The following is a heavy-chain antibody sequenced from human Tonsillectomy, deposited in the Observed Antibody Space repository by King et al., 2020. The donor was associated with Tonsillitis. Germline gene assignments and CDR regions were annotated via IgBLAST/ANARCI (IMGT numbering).Heavy chain of an antibody. CDR3: ARESPYYDFWSSYYAD. J-gene: IGHJ4*02. CDR1: GYTFTTYG. V-gene: IGHV1-18*01. Sequence: QLVQSGAEVKKPGASVKVSCKASGYTFTTYGIAWVRQAPGQGLEWRGWISGYNDHTNSAHKFQGRLTMTAATSTTTAYMELRTLRSDDTAVYFCARESPYYDFWSSYYADWGQGTLVTVSS. D-gene: IGHD3-3*01. CDR2: ISGYNDHT.